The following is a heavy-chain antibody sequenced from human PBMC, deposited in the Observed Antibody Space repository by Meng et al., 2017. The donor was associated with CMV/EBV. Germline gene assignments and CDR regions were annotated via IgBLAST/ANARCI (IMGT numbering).Heavy chain of an antibody. J-gene: IGHJ4*02. CDR3: ARDKSAAGLFDY. V-gene: IGHV1-69*05. D-gene: IGHD6-13*01. CDR2: IIPIFGTA. CDR1: GYTFTSYD. Sequence: SVKVSCKASGYTFTSYDINWVRQAPGQGLEWMGGIIPIFGTANYAQKFQGRVTITTDESTSTAYMELSSLRSEDTAVYYCARDKSAAGLFDYWGQGTRVTVSS.